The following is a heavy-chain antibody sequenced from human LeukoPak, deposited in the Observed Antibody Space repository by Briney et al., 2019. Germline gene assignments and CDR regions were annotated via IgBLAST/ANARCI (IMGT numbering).Heavy chain of an antibody. CDR3: ARERGYSYGYSLFDY. CDR1: GGSFSGYY. D-gene: IGHD5-18*01. V-gene: IGHV4-34*01. J-gene: IGHJ4*02. Sequence: SETLSLTCAVYGGSFSGYYWCWIRQPPGKGLEWIGEINHSGSTNYNPSLKSRVTISVDTSKNQFSLKLSSVTAADTAVYYCARERGYSYGYSLFDYWGQGTLVTVSS. CDR2: INHSGST.